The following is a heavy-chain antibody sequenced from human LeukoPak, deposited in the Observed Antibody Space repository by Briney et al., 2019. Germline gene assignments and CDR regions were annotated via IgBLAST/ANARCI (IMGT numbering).Heavy chain of an antibody. CDR2: IYYSGST. Sequence: SQTLSLTCSVSGGSISSYYWSWIRQPPGKGLQWIGYIYYSGSTNYNPSLKSRVTISVDTSKNQLSLKLNSVTAADTAVYYCARGVVGATSFDYWGQGTLVTVSS. CDR3: ARGVVGATSFDY. J-gene: IGHJ4*02. CDR1: GGSISSYY. D-gene: IGHD1-26*01. V-gene: IGHV4-59*01.